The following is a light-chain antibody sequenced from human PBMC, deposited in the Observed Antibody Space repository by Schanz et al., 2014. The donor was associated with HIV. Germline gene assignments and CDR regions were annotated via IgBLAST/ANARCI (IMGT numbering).Light chain of an antibody. CDR3: QQYNNWPPWT. Sequence: EIVLTQSPGTLSLSPGERATLSCRASQSVSSRFLAWYQQPPGQAPRLLIYGASSRATGIPDRFSGSGSGTEFTLTISSLQSEDFAVYYCQQYNNWPPWTFGQGTKVEIK. CDR2: GAS. V-gene: IGKV3-20*01. J-gene: IGKJ1*01. CDR1: QSVSSRF.